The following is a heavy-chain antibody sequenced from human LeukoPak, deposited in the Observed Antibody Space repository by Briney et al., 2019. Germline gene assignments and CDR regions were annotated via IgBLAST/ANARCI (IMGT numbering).Heavy chain of an antibody. CDR1: GFTFSDYY. CDR3: ARDHYFLFDY. J-gene: IGHJ4*02. D-gene: IGHD3-10*01. V-gene: IGHV3-11*04. CDR2: ISGSGYTI. Sequence: PAGSLRLSCAASGFTFSDYYMSWLRQAPGKGLEWVSYISGSGYTIYYADSVKGRFTISRDNAKTSLYLQMTSLSAKDTDVYYCARDHYFLFDYWGQGTLVTVSS.